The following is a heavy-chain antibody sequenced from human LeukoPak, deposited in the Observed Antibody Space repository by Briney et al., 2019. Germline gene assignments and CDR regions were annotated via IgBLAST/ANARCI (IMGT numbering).Heavy chain of an antibody. D-gene: IGHD3-10*01. V-gene: IGHV4-39*07. CDR3: ARRGGGEYYYYYYMDV. Sequence: PSETLSLTCTVSGVSISSSNSYWGWIRQPPGKGLEWIGSIYYSGNTYYNASLKSQVSISIDMSKNQFSLKLTSVTAADTAVYYCARRGGGEYYYYYYMDVWGKGTTVTVSS. CDR1: GVSISSSNSY. CDR2: IYYSGNT. J-gene: IGHJ6*03.